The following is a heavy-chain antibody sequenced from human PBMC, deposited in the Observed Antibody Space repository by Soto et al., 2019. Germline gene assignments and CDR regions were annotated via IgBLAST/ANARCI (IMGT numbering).Heavy chain of an antibody. D-gene: IGHD5-18*01. Sequence: PSETLSLTCTVSGGSVSSGSYYWSWIRQPPGKGLEWIGYIYYSGSTNYNPSLKSRVTISVDTSKNQFSLKLSSVTAADTAVYYCARVRRDTAMVSHRSIDYWGQGTLVTVSS. J-gene: IGHJ4*02. CDR2: IYYSGST. V-gene: IGHV4-61*01. CDR3: ARVRRDTAMVSHRSIDY. CDR1: GGSVSSGSYY.